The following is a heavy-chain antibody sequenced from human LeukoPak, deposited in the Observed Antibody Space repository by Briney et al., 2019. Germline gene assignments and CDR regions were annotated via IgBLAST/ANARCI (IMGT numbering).Heavy chain of an antibody. CDR3: ARDRFGGYSYGAFDY. Sequence: SETLSLTCSVSGYSISSAYYWGWIRQPAGKGLEWIGRIYTSGSTNYNPSLKSRVTISVDTSKNQFSLKLSSVTAADTAVYYCARDRFGGYSYGAFDYWGQGTLVTVSS. V-gene: IGHV4-61*02. CDR1: GYSISSAYY. D-gene: IGHD5-18*01. J-gene: IGHJ4*02. CDR2: IYTSGST.